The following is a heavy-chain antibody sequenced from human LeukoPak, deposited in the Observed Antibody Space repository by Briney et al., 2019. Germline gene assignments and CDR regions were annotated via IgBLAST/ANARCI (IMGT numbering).Heavy chain of an antibody. Sequence: ASVKVSCKASGYTFTSYAMHWERQAPGQRLEWMGWINAGNGNTKYSQKFQGRVTITRDTSASTAYMELSSLRSEDTAVYYCAREESVVRGVITKYNWFDTWGQGTLVTVSS. V-gene: IGHV1-3*01. J-gene: IGHJ5*02. CDR3: AREESVVRGVITKYNWFDT. CDR1: GYTFTSYA. CDR2: INAGNGNT. D-gene: IGHD3-10*01.